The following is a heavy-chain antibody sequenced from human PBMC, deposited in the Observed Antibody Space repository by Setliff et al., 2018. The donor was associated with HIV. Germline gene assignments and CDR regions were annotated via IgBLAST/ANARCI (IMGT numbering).Heavy chain of an antibody. CDR3: AGFPLSSSWYFY. D-gene: IGHD6-13*01. CDR1: GGSISSSGYY. CDR2: TYYSGST. Sequence: SETLSLTCTVSGGSISSSGYYWGWIRQPPGKGLEWIGTTYYSGSTYYNPSLKSRVTISVDTSKNQFSLKLSSVTAADTAVYYCAGFPLSSSWYFYWGQGTLVTVSS. V-gene: IGHV4-39*01. J-gene: IGHJ4*02.